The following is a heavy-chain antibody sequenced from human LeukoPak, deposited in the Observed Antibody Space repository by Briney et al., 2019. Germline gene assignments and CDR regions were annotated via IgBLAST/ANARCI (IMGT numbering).Heavy chain of an antibody. CDR2: MNPTSGKA. CDR3: AREEGSSGWVY. CDR1: GYTFTNYD. D-gene: IGHD6-19*01. V-gene: IGHV1-8*01. J-gene: IGHJ4*02. Sequence: ASVKVSCKASGYTFTNYDVNWVRQATGQGLEWMGWMNPTSGKAGFAQRFQGRVSMTRNISISTAYMELSSLRSEDTAVYYCAREEGSSGWVYWGQGTLVTVSS.